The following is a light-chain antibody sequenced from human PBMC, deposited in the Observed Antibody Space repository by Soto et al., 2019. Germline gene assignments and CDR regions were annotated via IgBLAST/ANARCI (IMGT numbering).Light chain of an antibody. CDR3: QQYNNWPPRT. CDR2: GAS. CDR1: QSVNSN. V-gene: IGKV3-15*01. Sequence: EIVMTQSPATLSVSPGERATLSCRASQSVNSNLAWYQQKPGQAPRLLIYGASTRATGIPARFSGSGSGTDFTLTISSLQSEDFAVYYCQQYNNWPPRTFGQGTKVDI. J-gene: IGKJ2*01.